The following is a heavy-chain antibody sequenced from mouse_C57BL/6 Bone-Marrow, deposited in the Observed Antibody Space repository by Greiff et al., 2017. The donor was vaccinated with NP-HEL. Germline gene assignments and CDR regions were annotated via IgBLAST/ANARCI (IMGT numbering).Heavy chain of an antibody. D-gene: IGHD2-12*01. Sequence: VQLVESGPELVKPGASVKISCKASGYAFSSSWLNWVKQRPGKGLEWIGRIYPGDGDTNYNGKFKGKATLTADKSSSTAYMQLSSLTSEDSAVYFCAGLRRYAMDYWGQGTSVTVSS. CDR3: AGLRRYAMDY. CDR1: GYAFSSSW. J-gene: IGHJ4*01. V-gene: IGHV1-82*01. CDR2: IYPGDGDT.